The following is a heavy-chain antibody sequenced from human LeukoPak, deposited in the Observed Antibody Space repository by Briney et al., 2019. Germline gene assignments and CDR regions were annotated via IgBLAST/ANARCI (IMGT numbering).Heavy chain of an antibody. CDR1: GGTFSSYA. V-gene: IGHV1-69*13. J-gene: IGHJ1*01. Sequence: GASVKVSCKASGGTFSSYAISWARQAPGQGLEWMGGIIPIFGTANYAQKFQGRVTITADESTSTAYMELSSLRSEDTAVYYCATGPQDSSGLYRPAEYFQHWGQGTLVTVSS. CDR2: IIPIFGTA. D-gene: IGHD3-22*01. CDR3: ATGPQDSSGLYRPAEYFQH.